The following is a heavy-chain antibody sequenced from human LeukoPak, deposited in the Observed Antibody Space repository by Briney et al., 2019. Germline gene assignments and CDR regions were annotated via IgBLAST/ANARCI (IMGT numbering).Heavy chain of an antibody. V-gene: IGHV1-69*04. D-gene: IGHD2-2*01. CDR3: ARDGPEKGYCSSTSCYAGMDV. J-gene: IGHJ6*02. CDR1: GGTFSSYA. Sequence: GASVKVSCKASGGTFSSYAISWVRQAPGQGLEWMGRIIPILGIANYAQKFQGRVTITADKSTSTAYMELSSLGSEDTAVYYCARDGPEKGYCSSTSCYAGMDVRGQGTTVTVSS. CDR2: IIPILGIA.